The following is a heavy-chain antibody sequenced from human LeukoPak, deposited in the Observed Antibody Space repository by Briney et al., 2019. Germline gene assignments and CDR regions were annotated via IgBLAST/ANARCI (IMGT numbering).Heavy chain of an antibody. Sequence: SETLSLTCTVSGGSISSYYWSWIRQPPGKGLEWIGYIYYSGSTNYNPSLKSRVTISVDTSKNQFSLKLSSVTAADTAVYYCARGVGGAVAPIDYWGQGTLVTVSS. CDR1: GGSISSYY. CDR3: ARGVGGAVAPIDY. D-gene: IGHD6-19*01. V-gene: IGHV4-59*12. CDR2: IYYSGST. J-gene: IGHJ4*02.